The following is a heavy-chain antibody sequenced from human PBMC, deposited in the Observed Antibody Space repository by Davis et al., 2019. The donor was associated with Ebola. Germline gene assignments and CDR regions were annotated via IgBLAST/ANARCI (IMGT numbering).Heavy chain of an antibody. CDR3: ARGARSTSWYFDY. CDR1: GYSFISYY. Sequence: ASVKVSCKASGYSFISYYMHWVRQAPGQGLEWMGIINPSGDSTIYAQKFQGRVTMTRDTSTSTVYMELSSLRSEDTAMYYCARGARSTSWYFDYWGQGTLVTVSS. D-gene: IGHD2-2*01. CDR2: INPSGDST. V-gene: IGHV1-46*01. J-gene: IGHJ4*02.